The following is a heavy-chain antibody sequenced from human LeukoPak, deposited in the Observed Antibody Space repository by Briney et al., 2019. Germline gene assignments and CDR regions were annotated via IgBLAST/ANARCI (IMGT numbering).Heavy chain of an antibody. J-gene: IGHJ4*02. CDR1: GGTFSSYA. CDR2: IIPIFGTA. CDR3: ASTRANPIANRWLFDY. V-gene: IGHV1-69*05. Sequence: GASVKVSCKASGGTFSSYAISWVRQAPGQGLEWMGRIIPIFGTANYAQKFQGRVTITTDESTSTAYMELSSLRSEDTAVYYCASTRANPIANRWLFDYWGQGTQVTVSS. D-gene: IGHD5-24*01.